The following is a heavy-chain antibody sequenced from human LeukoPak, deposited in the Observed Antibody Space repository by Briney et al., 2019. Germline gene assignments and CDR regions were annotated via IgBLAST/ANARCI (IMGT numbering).Heavy chain of an antibody. CDR1: GGSISSGGYY. D-gene: IGHD1-1*01. CDR2: IYYSGST. V-gene: IGHV4-31*03. Sequence: TLSLTCTVSGGSISSGGYYWSWIRQHPGKGLEWIGYIYYSGSTYYNPSLKSRVTISVDTSKNQSSLKLSSVTAADTAVYYCAREATTGHFDYWGQGTLVTVSS. J-gene: IGHJ4*02. CDR3: AREATTGHFDY.